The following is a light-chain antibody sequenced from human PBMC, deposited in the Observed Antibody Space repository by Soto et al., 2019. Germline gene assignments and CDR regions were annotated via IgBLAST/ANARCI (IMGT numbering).Light chain of an antibody. CDR2: DVS. CDR1: SSDVGGYNY. J-gene: IGLJ2*01. Sequence: QSVLTQPRSVSGSPGQSVTISCTGTSSDVGGYNYVSWYQQHPGKAPKLMIYDVSKRPSGVPDRFSGSKSGNTASLTISGLQAEDEADYYCCSYAGSYPVVFVGGTKVTVL. CDR3: CSYAGSYPVV. V-gene: IGLV2-11*01.